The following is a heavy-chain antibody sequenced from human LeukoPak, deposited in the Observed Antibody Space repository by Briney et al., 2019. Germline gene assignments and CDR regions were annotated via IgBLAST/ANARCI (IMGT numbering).Heavy chain of an antibody. CDR3: ARGPPSSSWHSDY. Sequence: GGSLRLSCAASGFTLSSYAMHWVRQAPGKGLEYVSAISSNGGSTYYANSVKGRFTISRDNSKNTLYLQMGSLRAEDMAVYYCARGPPSSSWHSDYWGQGTLVTVSS. J-gene: IGHJ4*02. CDR2: ISSNGGST. D-gene: IGHD6-13*01. V-gene: IGHV3-64*01. CDR1: GFTLSSYA.